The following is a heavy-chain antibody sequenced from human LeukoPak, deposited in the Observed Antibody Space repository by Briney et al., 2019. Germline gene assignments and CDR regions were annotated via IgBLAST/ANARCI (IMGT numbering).Heavy chain of an antibody. V-gene: IGHV3-23*01. Sequence: PGGSLRLSCAASGFTFSSCAMSWVRQAPGKGLEWVSAISGTGDTTYYADSVKGRFTISRDNAKNSLYLQMNSLRAEDTAVYYCARDRGRLHLFDYWGQGTLVTVSS. CDR1: GFTFSSCA. D-gene: IGHD4-11*01. CDR2: ISGTGDTT. J-gene: IGHJ4*02. CDR3: ARDRGRLHLFDY.